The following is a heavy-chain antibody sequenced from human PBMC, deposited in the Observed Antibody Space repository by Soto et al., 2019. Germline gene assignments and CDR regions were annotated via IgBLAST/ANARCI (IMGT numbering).Heavy chain of an antibody. D-gene: IGHD3-10*01. CDR1: GLTFSSYE. Sequence: EVQLVESGGGLVQPGGSLRLSCAASGLTFSSYEMNWVRQAPGKGLEWVSYISSSGSTIYYADSVKGRFTISRDNAKNSLYLQMNSLRAEDTSVYDCASYGSGSYYYGMDVWGQGTTVTVSS. CDR2: ISSSGSTI. V-gene: IGHV3-48*03. CDR3: ASYGSGSYYYGMDV. J-gene: IGHJ6*02.